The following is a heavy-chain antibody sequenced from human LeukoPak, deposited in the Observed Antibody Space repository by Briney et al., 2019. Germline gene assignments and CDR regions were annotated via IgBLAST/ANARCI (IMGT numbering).Heavy chain of an antibody. CDR2: LYSGGKL. J-gene: IGHJ4*02. CDR1: GFALNTHY. Sequence: GGSLTLSRAGAGFALNTHYMSWVRQAPGKGLDGVSTLYSGGKLYYPDSVQRRFTISQDDSQNTLYLQMNSLRTEDTAVYYCARGEGHNWNAHELSYGGQGTLVSVSS. V-gene: IGHV3-53*01. CDR3: ARGEGHNWNAHELSY. D-gene: IGHD1-20*01.